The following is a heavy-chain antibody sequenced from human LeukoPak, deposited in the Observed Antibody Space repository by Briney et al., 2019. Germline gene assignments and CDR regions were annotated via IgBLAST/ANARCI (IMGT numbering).Heavy chain of an antibody. CDR1: GGSFSGYY. CDR3: ARARDIRYFDY. Sequence: PSETLSLTCAVYGGSFSGYYWSWIRQPPGKGLEWIGEINHSGSTSYNPSLKSRVTISVDTSKNQFSLKLSSVTAADTAVYYCARARDIRYFDYWGQGTLVTVSS. V-gene: IGHV4-34*01. J-gene: IGHJ4*02. CDR2: INHSGST. D-gene: IGHD5-12*01.